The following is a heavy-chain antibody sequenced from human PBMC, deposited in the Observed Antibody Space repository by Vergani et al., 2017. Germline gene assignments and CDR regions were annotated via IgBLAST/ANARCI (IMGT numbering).Heavy chain of an antibody. CDR2: MNPNSGNT. V-gene: IGHV1-8*01. CDR1: GYTFTSYD. CDR3: ARGPYCSSTSCYGYYMDV. D-gene: IGHD2-2*01. Sequence: QVQLVQSGAEVKKPGASVKVSCKASGYTFTSYDINWVRQATGQGLEWMGWMNPNSGNTGYAQKFQGRVTMTRNTSISTAYMERSSLGSEDTAVYYCARGPYCSSTSCYGYYMDVWGKGTTVTVSS. J-gene: IGHJ6*03.